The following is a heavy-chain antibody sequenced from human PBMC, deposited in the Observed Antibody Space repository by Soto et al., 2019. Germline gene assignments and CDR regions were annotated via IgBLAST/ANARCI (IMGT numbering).Heavy chain of an antibody. V-gene: IGHV4-59*08. J-gene: IGHJ4*02. D-gene: IGHD2-2*01. CDR1: GGSISSYY. CDR3: ARHMYCSSTSCYEFDY. Sequence: QVQLQESGPGLVKPSETLSLTCTVSGGSISSYYWSWIRQPPGKGLEWIGYIYYSGSTNYNPSLKSRVTISVDTSKNQFSLKLSSVTAADTAVYYCARHMYCSSTSCYEFDYWGQGTLVTVSS. CDR2: IYYSGST.